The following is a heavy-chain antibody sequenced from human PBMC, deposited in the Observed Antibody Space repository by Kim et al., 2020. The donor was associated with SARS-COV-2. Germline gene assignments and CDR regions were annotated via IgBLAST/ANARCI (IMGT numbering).Heavy chain of an antibody. Sequence: GGSLRLSCATSGFTFSSYAMSWVRLAPGRGLTWVSTISDSGTDTHYADSVRGRFAVSRDNSKNTLYLQMNSLRAEDTAVYYCATRGVLTGYYTFDCWGQGTLVTVSS. CDR1: GFTFSSYA. V-gene: IGHV3-23*01. D-gene: IGHD3-9*01. J-gene: IGHJ4*02. CDR2: ISDSGTDT. CDR3: ATRGVLTGYYTFDC.